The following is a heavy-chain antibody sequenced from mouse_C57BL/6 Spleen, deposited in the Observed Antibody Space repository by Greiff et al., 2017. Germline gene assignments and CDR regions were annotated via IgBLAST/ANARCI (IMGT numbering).Heavy chain of an antibody. D-gene: IGHD2-5*01. CDR2: INPNNGGT. CDR3: ARDSNSFAD. J-gene: IGHJ3*01. V-gene: IGHV1-26*01. CDR1: GYTFTDYY. Sequence: VQLQQSGPELVKPGASVKISCKASGYTFTDYYMNWVKQSHGKSLEWIGDINPNNGGTSYNQKFKGKATLTVDKSSSTAYMELRSLTSEDSAVYYCARDSNSFADWGQGTLVTVSA.